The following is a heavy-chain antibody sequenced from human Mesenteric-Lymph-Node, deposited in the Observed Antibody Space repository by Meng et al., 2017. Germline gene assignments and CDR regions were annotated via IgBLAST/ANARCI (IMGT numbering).Heavy chain of an antibody. CDR3: ARDRFPARFGAVGPIDY. Sequence: ASVKVSCKASGYTFTSYGISWVRQAPGQGLEWMGWISDYNGNTNYAQKLQGRVTMSTDTSTSTAYMELRSLRSDDTAVYYCARDRFPARFGAVGPIDYWGQGTLVTVSS. J-gene: IGHJ4*02. D-gene: IGHD3-16*01. V-gene: IGHV1-18*01. CDR2: ISDYNGNT. CDR1: GYTFTSYG.